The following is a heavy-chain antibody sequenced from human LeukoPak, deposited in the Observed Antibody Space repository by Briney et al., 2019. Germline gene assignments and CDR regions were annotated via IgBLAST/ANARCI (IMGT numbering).Heavy chain of an antibody. CDR1: GFTLSTYW. V-gene: IGHV3-74*01. Sequence: PEGSLRLSCAAAGFTLSTYWMHWVRQAPGKGLVWVSHINPDGRTTRYANSVTGRFTISRDNAKNTADLQMSSLRAEDTAVYYCVRDLGGSDDYWGQGTLVTVSS. J-gene: IGHJ4*02. D-gene: IGHD2-15*01. CDR3: VRDLGGSDDY. CDR2: INPDGRTT.